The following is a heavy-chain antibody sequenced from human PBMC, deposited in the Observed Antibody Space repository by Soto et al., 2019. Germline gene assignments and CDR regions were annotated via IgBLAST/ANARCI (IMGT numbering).Heavy chain of an antibody. V-gene: IGHV1-69*06. CDR2: IIPIFGTA. D-gene: IGHD3-9*01. Sequence: QVQLVQSGAEVKKPGSSVKVSCKASGGTFSSYAISWVRQAPGQGLEWMGGIIPIFGTANYAQKFQGRVTIPADKSTSTAYMELSSLRSEDTAVYYCARLNDILTGYYTLDYYGMDVWGQGTTVTVSS. J-gene: IGHJ6*02. CDR1: GGTFSSYA. CDR3: ARLNDILTGYYTLDYYGMDV.